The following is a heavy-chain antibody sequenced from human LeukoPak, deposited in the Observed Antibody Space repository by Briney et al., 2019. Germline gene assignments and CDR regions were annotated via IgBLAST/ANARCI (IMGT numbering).Heavy chain of an antibody. CDR1: AASISNYY. D-gene: IGHD3-22*01. CDR3: ASPRSGYRYTFDY. J-gene: IGHJ4*02. CDR2: ISTSGST. V-gene: IGHV4-4*09. Sequence: SETLSLTCAVSAASISNYYWSWIRQAPGEGLEWIGYISTSGSTNYNPSLKSRVSISLDTSKNRFSLNLNFVTAADTAVYYCASPRSGYRYTFDYWGQGALVTVSS.